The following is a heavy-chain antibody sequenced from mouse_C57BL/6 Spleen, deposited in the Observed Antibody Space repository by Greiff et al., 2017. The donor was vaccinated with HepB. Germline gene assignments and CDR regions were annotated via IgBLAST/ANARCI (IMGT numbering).Heavy chain of an antibody. CDR2: IDPSDSET. Sequence: QVQLQQPGAELVRPGSSVKLSCKASGYTFTSYWMHWVKQRPIQGLEWIGNIDPSDSETHYNQKFKDKATLTVDKSSSTAYMQLSSLTSEDSAVYYCARAYYSNSAWFAYGGQGTLVTVSA. CDR1: GYTFTSYW. D-gene: IGHD2-5*01. V-gene: IGHV1-52*01. CDR3: ARAYYSNSAWFAY. J-gene: IGHJ3*01.